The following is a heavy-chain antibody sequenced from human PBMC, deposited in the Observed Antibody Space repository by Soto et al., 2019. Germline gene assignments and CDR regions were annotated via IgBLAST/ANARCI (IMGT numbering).Heavy chain of an antibody. V-gene: IGHV4-34*01. CDR2: INHSGST. J-gene: IGHJ5*02. CDR1: GGSFSGYY. CDR3: ASPAVLYGSVTTWLDP. D-gene: IGHD3-10*01. Sequence: PSETLSLTCAVYGGSFSGYYWSWIRQPPGKGLEWIGEINHSGSTNYNPSLKSRVTISVDTSKNQFSLKLSSGTAADTAVYDCASPAVLYGSVTTWLDPWGQGTLVTVSS.